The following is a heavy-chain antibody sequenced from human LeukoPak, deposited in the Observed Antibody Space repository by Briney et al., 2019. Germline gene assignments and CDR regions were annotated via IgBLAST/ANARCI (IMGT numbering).Heavy chain of an antibody. J-gene: IGHJ4*02. D-gene: IGHD6-13*01. V-gene: IGHV3-30-3*01. CDR2: ISYDGSNK. Sequence: PGRSLRLSCAASGFTFSSYAMHWVRQAPGKGLEWVAVISYDGSNKYYADSVKGRFTISRDNSKNTLYLQMNSLRAEDTAMYYCARELRSSSWYAFDYWGQGTLVTVSS. CDR1: GFTFSSYA. CDR3: ARELRSSSWYAFDY.